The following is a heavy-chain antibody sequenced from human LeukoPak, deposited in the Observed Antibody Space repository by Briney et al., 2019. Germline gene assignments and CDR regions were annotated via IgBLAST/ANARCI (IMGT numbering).Heavy chain of an antibody. CDR1: ALTFSSSS. Sequence: GGSLRLSCAPSALTFSSSSMSWVRQAPGKGLEWVSVISGSGGSTDYADSVKGRFTISRDNSKNTLYLQMNSLRAEDTAVYYCAKGSGWYVWGQGTLVTVSS. CDR2: ISGSGGST. D-gene: IGHD6-19*01. J-gene: IGHJ4*02. V-gene: IGHV3-23*01. CDR3: AKGSGWYV.